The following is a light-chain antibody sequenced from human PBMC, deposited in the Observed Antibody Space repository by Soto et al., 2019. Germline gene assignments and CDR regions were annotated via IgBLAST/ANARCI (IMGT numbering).Light chain of an antibody. CDR2: DVT. Sequence: QSALTQPASVSGSPGQSITISCTGTSSDVGGYNYVSWYQHHPGKAPKLIIYDVTNRPSGVSNPFSGSKSGNTASLTISGLQPEDEADYYCSSYTTCNTRQIVSGTGTKVTVL. CDR3: SSYTTCNTRQIV. V-gene: IGLV2-14*03. J-gene: IGLJ1*01. CDR1: SSDVGGYNY.